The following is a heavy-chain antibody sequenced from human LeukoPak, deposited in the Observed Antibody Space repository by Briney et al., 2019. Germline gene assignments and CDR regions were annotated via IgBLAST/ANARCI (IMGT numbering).Heavy chain of an antibody. CDR3: ASDSGSYADY. CDR2: INHSGST. Sequence: SETLSLICAVYGGSFSGYYWSWIRQPPGKGLEWIGEINHSGSTNYNPSLKSRVTISVDTSKNQFSLKLSSVTAADTAVYYCASDSGSYADYWGQGTLVTVSS. D-gene: IGHD1-26*01. CDR1: GGSFSGYY. V-gene: IGHV4-34*01. J-gene: IGHJ4*02.